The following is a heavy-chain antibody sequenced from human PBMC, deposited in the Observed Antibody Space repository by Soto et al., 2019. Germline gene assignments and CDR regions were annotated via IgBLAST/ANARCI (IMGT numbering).Heavy chain of an antibody. CDR3: ARKGYIGNFAMNV. CDR2: ISGHNGKA. V-gene: IGHV1-18*04. J-gene: IGHJ6*02. D-gene: IGHD1-26*01. Sequence: QVQLVQSGAEVKEPGASVTVSCKASGYTFKSYDVMWVRQAPGQGLEWMGWISGHNGKADYAENFQGRVIMTTDTSTATASMDLRALRSDDTAVYYCARKGYIGNFAMNVWGQGTTVTVSS. CDR1: GYTFKSYD.